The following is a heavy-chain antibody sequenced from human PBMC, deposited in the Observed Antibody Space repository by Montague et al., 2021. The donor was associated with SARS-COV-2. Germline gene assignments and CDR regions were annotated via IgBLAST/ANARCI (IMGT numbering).Heavy chain of an antibody. CDR3: ARGLPCIMIVGGTPHYPMDV. J-gene: IGHJ6*02. Sequence: TLSLTCTVSGASISSGGFYWGWLRQHPRKGLEWIGFIYYSGTTYHKPSLKSRLTISVDTSKNQFSLKLSSVTAADTAVYYCARGLPCIMIVGGTPHYPMDVWGQGTTVTVSS. CDR1: GASISSGGFY. V-gene: IGHV4-31*03. D-gene: IGHD3-16*01. CDR2: IYYSGTT.